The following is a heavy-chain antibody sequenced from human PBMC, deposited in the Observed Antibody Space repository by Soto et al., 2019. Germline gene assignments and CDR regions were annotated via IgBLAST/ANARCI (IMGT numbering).Heavy chain of an antibody. Sequence: EVQLVESGGGLVQPGGSLRLSCAASGFTFSSYSMNWVRQAPGKGLGWVSYISSGSSTIYYADSVKGRFTISRDNAQNSLYLQMNSLRAEDTAVYYCAKTYSSGRGAFDVWGQGTMVTVSS. CDR1: GFTFSSYS. V-gene: IGHV3-48*01. D-gene: IGHD6-19*01. J-gene: IGHJ3*01. CDR3: AKTYSSGRGAFDV. CDR2: ISSGSSTI.